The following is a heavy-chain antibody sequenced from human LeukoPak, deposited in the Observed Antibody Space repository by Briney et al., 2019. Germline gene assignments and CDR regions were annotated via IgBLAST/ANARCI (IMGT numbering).Heavy chain of an antibody. CDR3: ARPPRGYSATFDF. J-gene: IGHJ3*01. CDR2: INPTEGTT. Sequence: ASVKVSRKASGYKFTSNYIHWVRQAPGQGLEWMGIINPTEGTTTYAGKFQGRVSMTRDTSTSTVYMELSSLRSEDTAVYYCARPPRGYSATFDFWGQGTVVTVSS. D-gene: IGHD1-26*01. V-gene: IGHV1-46*01. CDR1: GYKFTSNY.